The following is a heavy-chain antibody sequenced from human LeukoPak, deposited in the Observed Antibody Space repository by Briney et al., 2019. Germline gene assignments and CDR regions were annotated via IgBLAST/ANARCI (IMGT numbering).Heavy chain of an antibody. CDR2: IYYSGST. J-gene: IGHJ4*02. CDR1: GGSISSYY. CDR3: ARATDLPAAFRYYFEY. V-gene: IGHV4-59*01. Sequence: SETLSLTRTVSGGSISSYYWSWIRQPPGKGLEWIGYIYYSGSTNYNPSLKSRVTISVDTSRNQFSLKLSSVTAADTAVYYCARATDLPAAFRYYFEYWGQGTLVTVSS. D-gene: IGHD2-2*01.